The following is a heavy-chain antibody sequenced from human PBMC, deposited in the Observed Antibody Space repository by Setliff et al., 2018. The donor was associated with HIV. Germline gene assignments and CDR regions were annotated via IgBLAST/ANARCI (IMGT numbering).Heavy chain of an antibody. Sequence: ASVKVSCKASGYTFTSYGISWVRQAPGQGLEWMGWINPKSGATNYTQNFQGRVTMSRDTSASTAYMELSSLRSEDTAVYYCAREGKFRYYYYMDVWGKGTTVTVSS. CDR2: INPKSGAT. CDR1: GYTFTSYG. J-gene: IGHJ6*03. D-gene: IGHD3-10*01. CDR3: AREGKFRYYYYMDV. V-gene: IGHV1-18*01.